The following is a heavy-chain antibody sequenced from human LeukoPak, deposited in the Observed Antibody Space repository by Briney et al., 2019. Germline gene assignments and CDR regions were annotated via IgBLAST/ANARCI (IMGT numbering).Heavy chain of an antibody. CDR3: AREKVDPAMVTSRYFDY. Sequence: GGSLRLSCAASGFTFSSYWMSWVRQAPGKGREWVANIKQDGSEKYYVDSVKGRFTISRDNAKNSLYLQMNSLRAEDTAVYYCAREKVDPAMVTSRYFDYWGQGTLVTVSS. J-gene: IGHJ4*02. V-gene: IGHV3-7*04. CDR1: GFTFSSYW. CDR2: IKQDGSEK. D-gene: IGHD5-18*01.